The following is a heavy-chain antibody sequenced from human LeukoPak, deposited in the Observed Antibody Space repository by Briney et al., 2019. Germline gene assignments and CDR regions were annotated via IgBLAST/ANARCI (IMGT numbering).Heavy chain of an antibody. D-gene: IGHD3-16*02. Sequence: GASVKVSCKASGYTFTSYAMHWVRQAPGQRLEWMGWSNAGNGNTKYSQEFQGRVTITRDTSASTAYMELSSLRSEDTAVYYCARGRGIMITFGGVIVSFGPDYWGQGTLVTVSS. V-gene: IGHV1-3*02. CDR3: ARGRGIMITFGGVIVSFGPDY. CDR1: GYTFTSYA. CDR2: SNAGNGNT. J-gene: IGHJ4*02.